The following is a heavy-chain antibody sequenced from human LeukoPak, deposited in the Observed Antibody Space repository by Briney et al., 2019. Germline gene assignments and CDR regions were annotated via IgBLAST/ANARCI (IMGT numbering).Heavy chain of an antibody. V-gene: IGHV3-21*04. CDR2: ISSSSTYI. CDR3: AKDIDSSGGTGFDY. D-gene: IGHD6-19*01. Sequence: GGSLRLSCAASGFTFSSYSMNWVRQAPGKGLEWVSSISSSSTYIFYADSVRGRFTISRDNAKNSLYLQMNSLRAEDTALYYCAKDIDSSGGTGFDYWGQGTLVTVSS. CDR1: GFTFSSYS. J-gene: IGHJ4*02.